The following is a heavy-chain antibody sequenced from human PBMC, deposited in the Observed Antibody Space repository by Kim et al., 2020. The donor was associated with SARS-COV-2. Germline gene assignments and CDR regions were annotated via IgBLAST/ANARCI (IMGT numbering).Heavy chain of an antibody. D-gene: IGHD6-13*01. CDR3: TTLFPAAGTAWGYYGMDV. J-gene: IGHJ6*02. V-gene: IGHV3-15*01. CDR2: IKSKTDGGTT. Sequence: GGSLRLSCAASGFTFSNAWMSWVRQAPGKGLEWVGRIKSKTDGGTTDYAAPVKGRFTISRDDSKNTLYLQMNSLKTEDTAVYYCTTLFPAAGTAWGYYGMDVWGQGTTVTVSS. CDR1: GFTFSNAW.